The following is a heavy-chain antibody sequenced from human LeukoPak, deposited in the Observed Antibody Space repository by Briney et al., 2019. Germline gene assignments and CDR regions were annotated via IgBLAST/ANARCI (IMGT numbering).Heavy chain of an antibody. Sequence: GGSLRLSCAASGFTFSNYSMNWVRQAPGKGLEWVSSISSSSSYIYYADSVKGRFTISRDNAKNSLYLQMISLRAEDTAVYYCAKSHGYSYGFDYWGQGTLVTVSS. V-gene: IGHV3-21*01. D-gene: IGHD5-18*01. CDR2: ISSSSSYI. J-gene: IGHJ4*02. CDR3: AKSHGYSYGFDY. CDR1: GFTFSNYS.